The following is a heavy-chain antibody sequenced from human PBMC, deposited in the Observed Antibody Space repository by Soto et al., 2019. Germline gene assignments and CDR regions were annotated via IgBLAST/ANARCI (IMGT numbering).Heavy chain of an antibody. V-gene: IGHV1-69*13. CDR3: ARIPSPAVWFXP. J-gene: IGHJ5*02. CDR1: GGTFSSYA. CDR2: ITPIFGTA. Sequence: SVKVSCKASGGTFSSYAISWVRQAPGQGLEWMGGITPIFGTANYAQKFQGRVTITADESTSTAYMELSSLRSEDTAVYYCARIPSPAVWFXPWGQGTLVXVSS.